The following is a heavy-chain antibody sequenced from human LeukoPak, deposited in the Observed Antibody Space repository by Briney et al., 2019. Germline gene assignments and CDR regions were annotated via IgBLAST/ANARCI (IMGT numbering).Heavy chain of an antibody. CDR2: ISSSGSTI. J-gene: IGHJ3*02. D-gene: IGHD3-10*01. Sequence: GGSLRLSCAASGVTFSSYEMNWVRQAPGKGLGWVSYISSSGSTIYYADSVKGRFTISRDNAKNSLYLQMNSLRAEDTAVYYCARREYYYGSGSGWYAFDIWGQGTMVTVSS. V-gene: IGHV3-48*03. CDR3: ARREYYYGSGSGWYAFDI. CDR1: GVTFSSYE.